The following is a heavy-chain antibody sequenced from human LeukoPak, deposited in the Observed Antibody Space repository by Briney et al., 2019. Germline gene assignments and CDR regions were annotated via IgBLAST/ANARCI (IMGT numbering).Heavy chain of an antibody. CDR1: GYTFTIYG. V-gene: IGHV1-18*01. J-gene: IGHJ5*02. D-gene: IGHD2-8*01. CDR3: ARETGYCTNGVCSQDWFDP. Sequence: ASVKVTCKASGYTFTIYGISRVREAPGQGLEWMGWISAYNGNTNYAQKLQGRVTMTTDTSTSTAYMELRILRSDDTAVYYCARETGYCTNGVCSQDWFDPWGQGTLVTVSS. CDR2: ISAYNGNT.